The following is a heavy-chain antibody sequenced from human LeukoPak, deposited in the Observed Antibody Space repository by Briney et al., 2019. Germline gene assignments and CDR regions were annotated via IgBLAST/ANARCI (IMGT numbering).Heavy chain of an antibody. J-gene: IGHJ4*02. Sequence: GGSLRLSCAASGFTFSRYGMHWVRQAPGKGLEWVTFIRYDGINEYYADSVKGRFTMSRDNSKNTLYLEMNSLRGEDTAVYYCARAFAYWGQGTLVTVSS. CDR3: ARAFAY. CDR2: IRYDGINE. CDR1: GFTFSRYG. V-gene: IGHV3-30*02.